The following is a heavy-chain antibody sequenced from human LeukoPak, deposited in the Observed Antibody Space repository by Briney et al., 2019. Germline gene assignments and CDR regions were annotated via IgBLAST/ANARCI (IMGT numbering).Heavy chain of an antibody. V-gene: IGHV3-30-3*01. Sequence: GGSLRLSCAASGLTISNNFMGWVRQAPGKGLEWVAVISYHGSNKYYADSVKGRFTISRDTAKNTLYLQMNSLRAEDTAVYYCARVIVGGTGFDCWGQGTLVTVSS. CDR1: GLTISNNF. D-gene: IGHD1-26*01. J-gene: IGHJ4*02. CDR3: ARVIVGGTGFDC. CDR2: ISYHGSNK.